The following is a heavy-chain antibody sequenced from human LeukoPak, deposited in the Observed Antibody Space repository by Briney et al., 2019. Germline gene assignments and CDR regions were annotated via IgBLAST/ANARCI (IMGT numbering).Heavy chain of an antibody. V-gene: IGHV1-58*02. CDR1: GFTFTSSA. Sequence: SVKVSCKASGFTFTSSAMHWVRQARGQRLEWIGWIVVGSGNTNYAQKFQERVTITRDMSTSTAYMELSSLRSEDTAVYYCAANYGDYVRYYYMDVWGKGTTVTLSS. J-gene: IGHJ6*03. CDR2: IVVGSGNT. CDR3: AANYGDYVRYYYMDV. D-gene: IGHD4-17*01.